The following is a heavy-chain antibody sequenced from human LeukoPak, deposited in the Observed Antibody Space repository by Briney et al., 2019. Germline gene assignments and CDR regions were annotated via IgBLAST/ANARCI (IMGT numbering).Heavy chain of an antibody. CDR1: GYSFTSYW. CDR3: ARSLYDFWSGYYPDY. D-gene: IGHD3-3*01. V-gene: IGHV5-51*01. CDR2: IYPGDSDT. J-gene: IGHJ4*02. Sequence: GESLKISCKGSGYSFTSYWIGWMRQMPGKGLEWMGIIYPGDSDTRYSPSFQGQVTISADKSISTAYLQWSSLKASDTAMYYCARSLYDFWSGYYPDYWGQGTLVTVSS.